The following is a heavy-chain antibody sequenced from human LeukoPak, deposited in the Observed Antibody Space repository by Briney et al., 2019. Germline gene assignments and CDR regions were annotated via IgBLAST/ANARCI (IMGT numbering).Heavy chain of an antibody. D-gene: IGHD6-19*01. V-gene: IGHV3-23*01. CDR1: GFTFSSNV. Sequence: GGSLRLSCVASGFTFSSNVMIWVRQAPGKGLEWVSSIPASGGSTYYADSVKGRFTISRDNSKNSLYLQMNSLRAEDTAVYYCAKESSGGWYFDCWGQGTLVTVSS. CDR2: IPASGGST. J-gene: IGHJ4*02. CDR3: AKESSGGWYFDC.